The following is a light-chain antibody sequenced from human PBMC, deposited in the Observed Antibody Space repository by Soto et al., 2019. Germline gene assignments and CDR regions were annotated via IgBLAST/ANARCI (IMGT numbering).Light chain of an antibody. CDR3: QQIYAASVT. V-gene: IGKV1-39*01. CDR2: AAS. CDR1: QSIFRS. J-gene: IGKJ1*01. Sequence: DLQMTQSPPSLSASVGDRVTITCRASQSIFRSLNWYQQKPGKAPKLLIYAASNLQSGVPSRFSGSESGTDFILTISSLQPEDFATYYWQQIYAASVTFGQGTKVEIK.